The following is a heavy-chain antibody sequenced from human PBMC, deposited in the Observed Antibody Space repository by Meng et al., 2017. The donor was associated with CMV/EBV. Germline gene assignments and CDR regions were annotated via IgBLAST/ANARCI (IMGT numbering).Heavy chain of an antibody. CDR1: GFTFSSYA. V-gene: IGHV3-23*01. CDR3: AKLSSSSLNP. J-gene: IGHJ5*02. Sequence: LSCSASGFTFSSYAMSWVRQAPGKGLEWVSAISGSGGSTSYADSVKGRFTISRDNSKNTLYLQMNSLRAEDTAVYYCAKLSSSSLNPWGQGTLVTVSS. D-gene: IGHD6-6*01. CDR2: ISGSGGST.